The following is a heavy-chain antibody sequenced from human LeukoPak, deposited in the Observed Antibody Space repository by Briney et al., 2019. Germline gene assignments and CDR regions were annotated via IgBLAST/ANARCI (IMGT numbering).Heavy chain of an antibody. V-gene: IGHV3-21*01. D-gene: IGHD6-25*01. CDR1: GFTFSSYW. CDR3: ARVSGTSRDF. CDR2: ISSGSSYI. Sequence: GGSLRLSCAASGFTFSSYWMSWVRQSPGKGLERVSSISSGSSYIFYADSVKGRFTISRDNAKKSLYLQINSLRAEDTAIYYCARVSGTSRDFWGQGTLVTVSS. J-gene: IGHJ4*02.